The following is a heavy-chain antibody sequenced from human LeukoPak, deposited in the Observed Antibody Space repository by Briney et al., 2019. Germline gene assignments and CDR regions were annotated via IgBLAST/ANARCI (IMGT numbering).Heavy chain of an antibody. V-gene: IGHV3-64*01. J-gene: IGHJ4*02. CDR3: ARDATEWESSGYFDY. CDR1: GFTFSSYA. D-gene: IGHD1-26*01. CDR2: ISSNGGST. Sequence: GSLRLSCAASGFTFSSYAMHWVRQAPGKGLEYVSAISSNGGSTYYANSVKGRFTISRDNSKNTLYLQMGSLRAEDMAVYYCARDATEWESSGYFDYWGQGNLVTVSS.